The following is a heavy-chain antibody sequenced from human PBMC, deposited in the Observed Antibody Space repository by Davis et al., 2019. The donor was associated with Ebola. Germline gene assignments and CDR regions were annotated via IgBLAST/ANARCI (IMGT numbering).Heavy chain of an antibody. CDR1: GGSISSYY. CDR3: ARDVAPFGMDV. J-gene: IGHJ6*02. V-gene: IGHV4-59*01. Sequence: MPSETLSLTCAVYGGSISSYYWSWIRQPPGKGLEWIGYIYYSGSTNYNPSLKSRVTISVDTSKNQFSLKLSSVTAADTAVYYCARDVAPFGMDVWGQGTTVTVSS. CDR2: IYYSGST. D-gene: IGHD5-12*01.